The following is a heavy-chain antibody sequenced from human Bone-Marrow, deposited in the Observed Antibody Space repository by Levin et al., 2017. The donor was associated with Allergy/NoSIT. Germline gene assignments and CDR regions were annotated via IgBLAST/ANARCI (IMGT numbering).Heavy chain of an antibody. Sequence: GSLRLSCAVSGYSINRGYYWGWIRQSPGKGLEWIGNMHYSGRTYYNPSFMSRVSMSQDTSENRFSLTLTSVTAADTAVYFCARGPPSGTVTTSFDSWGQGTLVTVSS. J-gene: IGHJ4*02. CDR2: MHYSGRT. CDR1: GYSINRGYY. D-gene: IGHD4-17*01. CDR3: ARGPPSGTVTTSFDS. V-gene: IGHV4-38-2*01.